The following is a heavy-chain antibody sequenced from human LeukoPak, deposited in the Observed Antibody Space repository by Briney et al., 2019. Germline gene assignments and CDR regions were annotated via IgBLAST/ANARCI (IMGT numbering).Heavy chain of an antibody. D-gene: IGHD6-19*01. CDR2: IKQDGSEK. J-gene: IGHJ4*02. CDR3: ARVPRYSSYYFDH. CDR1: GFTFSSYW. Sequence: GGSLRLSCAASGFTFSSYWMSWVRQAPGKGLEWVANIKQDGSEKYYVDSVKGRFTISRDNAKNSLYLQMNSLRAEDTAVYYCARVPRYSSYYFDHWGQGTLVTVSS. V-gene: IGHV3-7*01.